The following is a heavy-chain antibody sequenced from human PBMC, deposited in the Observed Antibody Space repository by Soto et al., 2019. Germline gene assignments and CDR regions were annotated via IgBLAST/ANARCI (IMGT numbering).Heavy chain of an antibody. V-gene: IGHV1-18*04. CDR2: ISGCNGNA. CDR1: GYSFTAYG. D-gene: IGHD3-9*01. J-gene: IGHJ5*02. Sequence: ASVQVSCKASGYSFTAYGISWVRQAPGQGLEWMGWISGCNGNAEYAQKFQGRVTMTRDTYTSTVYMELSSLRSEDTAVYYCARAVGRVLRYFDWLSSPNWFDPWGQGTLVTVSS. CDR3: ARAVGRVLRYFDWLSSPNWFDP.